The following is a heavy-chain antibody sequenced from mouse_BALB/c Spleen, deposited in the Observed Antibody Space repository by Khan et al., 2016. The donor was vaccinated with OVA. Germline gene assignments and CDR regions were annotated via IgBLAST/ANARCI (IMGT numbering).Heavy chain of an antibody. CDR1: GYTFTDYI. V-gene: IGHV1S29*02. CDR3: ACSGYCSFAY. CDR2: IYPNNGDT. Sequence: EVQLQESGPELVKPGASVKISCRASGYTFTDYIMDWVKQSHGKSLEWIGYIYPNNGDTGYNQKFKTKATLTVDKSSSTAYMELRSLTSEDSAVCDSACSGYCSFAYWGQGTLFTVSA. D-gene: IGHD1-2*01. J-gene: IGHJ3*01.